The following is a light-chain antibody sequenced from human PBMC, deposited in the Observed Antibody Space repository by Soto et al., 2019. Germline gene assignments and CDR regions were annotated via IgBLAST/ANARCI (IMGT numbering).Light chain of an antibody. CDR1: QPISNY. V-gene: IGKV1-9*01. CDR3: LQLNRYPLT. J-gene: IGKJ4*01. Sequence: DIQLTQSPSFLSASIGDRVTITCRASQPISNYLAWYQQKPGQAPELLIYSVSTLRNGVPSRFSGSGGGSWTEFSLTIGALQPDDFATYYCLQLNRYPLTFGGGTRV. CDR2: SVS.